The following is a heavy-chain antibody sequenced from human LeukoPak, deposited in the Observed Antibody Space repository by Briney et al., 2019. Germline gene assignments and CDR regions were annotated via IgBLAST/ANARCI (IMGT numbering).Heavy chain of an antibody. D-gene: IGHD5-18*01. CDR1: GFTFSSYG. CDR2: IRYDGSNK. V-gene: IGHV3-30*02. J-gene: IGHJ2*01. Sequence: PGGSLRLSCAASGFTFSSYGMHWVRQAPGKGLEWVAFIRYDGSNKYYADSVKGRFTISRDNSKNTLYLQMNSLRAEDTAVYYCAKSDGGYSYGYYWYFDLWGRGTLVTVSS. CDR3: AKSDGGYSYGYYWYFDL.